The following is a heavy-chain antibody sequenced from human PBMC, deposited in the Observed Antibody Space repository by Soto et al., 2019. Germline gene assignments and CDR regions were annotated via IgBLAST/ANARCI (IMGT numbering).Heavy chain of an antibody. CDR1: GFSFSSYG. Sequence: GGSLRLSCAASGFSFSSYGMHCVRQAPGKGLAWVAVIWYDGSNKYYADSVMGRFTISRDNSKNTLYLQMNSLRAEDTAVYYCARDRNGASRPYCGMDVCDQGTTVTVS. CDR3: ARDRNGASRPYCGMDV. CDR2: IWYDGSNK. J-gene: IGHJ6*02. V-gene: IGHV3-33*01. D-gene: IGHD6-13*01.